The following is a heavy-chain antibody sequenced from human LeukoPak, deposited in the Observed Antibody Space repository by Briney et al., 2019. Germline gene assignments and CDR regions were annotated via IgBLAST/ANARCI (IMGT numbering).Heavy chain of an antibody. J-gene: IGHJ4*02. CDR1: GGSISSGSYY. Sequence: PSETLSLTCTVSGGSISSGSYYWSWVRQPAGKGLEWIGRIYTSGSTNYNPSLKSRVTISIDTSKNQFSLRLNSTTAADTAVYYCARQQLGIVVIDYWGQGTLVTVSS. CDR3: ARQQLGIVVIDY. CDR2: IYTSGST. D-gene: IGHD2-2*01. V-gene: IGHV4-61*02.